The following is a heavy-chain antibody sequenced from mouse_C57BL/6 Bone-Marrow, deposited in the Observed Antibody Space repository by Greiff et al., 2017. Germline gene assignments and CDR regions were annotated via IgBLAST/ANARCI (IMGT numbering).Heavy chain of an antibody. CDR3: ARWGDYDGAWVSY. CDR2: IDPSDSET. D-gene: IGHD2-13*01. V-gene: IGHV1-52*01. Sequence: QVQLQQPGAELVRPGSSVKLSCKASGYTFTSYWMHWVKQRPIQGLEWIGNIDPSDSETHYNQKFKDKATLTVDKSSSTAYMQLSSLTSEDSAVYYCARWGDYDGAWVSYWGQGTRVPVSA. J-gene: IGHJ3*01. CDR1: GYTFTSYW.